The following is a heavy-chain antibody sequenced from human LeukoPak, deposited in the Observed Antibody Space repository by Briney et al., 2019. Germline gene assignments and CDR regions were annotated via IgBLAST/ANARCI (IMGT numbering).Heavy chain of an antibody. CDR1: GFTSDDYA. V-gene: IGHV3-9*02. Sequence: PGGSLRLSCAASGFTSDDYAMHWVRQAPGKGLEWVSGISWNSGSIGYADSVKGRFTISRDNAKNSLYLQMNSLRAEDTALYYCAKDSSSWYYYYGMDVWGQGTTVTVSS. CDR3: AKDSSSWYYYYGMDV. J-gene: IGHJ6*02. D-gene: IGHD6-13*01. CDR2: ISWNSGSI.